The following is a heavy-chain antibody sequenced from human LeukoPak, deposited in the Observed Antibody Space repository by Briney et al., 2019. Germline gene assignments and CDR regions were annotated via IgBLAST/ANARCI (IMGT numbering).Heavy chain of an antibody. CDR1: GFTFTTYW. Sequence: GGSLRLSCAASGFTFTTYWMSWVRQAPGKGLEWVANIKQDGTEKYYVDSVKGRFTISRDNSKNTLYLQMNSLRAEDTAVYYCAKDQIAVAGTNYYYYMDVWGKGTTVTISS. V-gene: IGHV3-7*01. J-gene: IGHJ6*03. D-gene: IGHD6-19*01. CDR2: IKQDGTEK. CDR3: AKDQIAVAGTNYYYYMDV.